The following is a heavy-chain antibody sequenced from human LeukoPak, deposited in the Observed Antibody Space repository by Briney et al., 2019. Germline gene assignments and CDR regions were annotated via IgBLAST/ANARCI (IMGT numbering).Heavy chain of an antibody. J-gene: IGHJ6*02. CDR2: IYHSGST. D-gene: IGHD3-9*01. Sequence: PSEALSLTCAVSGGSISSGGYSWSWIRQPPGKGLEWIGYIYHSGSTYYNPSLKSRVTISVDRSKNQFSLKLSSVIAADTAVYYCARADPYYDILTGSDYPAAMDVWGQGTTVTVSS. CDR1: GGSISSGGYS. V-gene: IGHV4-30-2*01. CDR3: ARADPYYDILTGSDYPAAMDV.